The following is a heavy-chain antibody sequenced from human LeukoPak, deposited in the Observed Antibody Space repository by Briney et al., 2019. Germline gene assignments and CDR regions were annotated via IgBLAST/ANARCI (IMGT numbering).Heavy chain of an antibody. CDR2: IIPVLSTA. CDR3: ARDRDYGDYSVYYYYYMDV. J-gene: IGHJ6*03. V-gene: IGHV1-69*10. CDR1: GDTFSRYA. Sequence: GASVKVSCKASGDTFSRYAISWVRQAPGQGLEWMGGIIPVLSTANYAQKLQGRVTMTTDTSTSTAYMELRSLRSDDTAVYYCARDRDYGDYSVYYYYYMDVWGKGTTVTISS. D-gene: IGHD4-17*01.